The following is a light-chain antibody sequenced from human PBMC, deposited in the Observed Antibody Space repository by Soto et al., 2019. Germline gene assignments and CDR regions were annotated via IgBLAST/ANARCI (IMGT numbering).Light chain of an antibody. CDR3: QQTYSTPRT. Sequence: GDRVTITCRAGQSMSGWLAWYQQKPGKAPKLMIYDASNLESGVPSRFGGSGSGTEFTLTISSLQPEDFATYYCQQTYSTPRTFGQGTKLEIK. J-gene: IGKJ2*01. V-gene: IGKV1-5*01. CDR1: QSMSGW. CDR2: DAS.